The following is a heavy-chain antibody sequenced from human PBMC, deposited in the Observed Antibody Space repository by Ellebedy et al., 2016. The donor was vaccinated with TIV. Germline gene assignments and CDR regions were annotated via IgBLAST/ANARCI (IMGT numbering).Heavy chain of an antibody. CDR3: ARGGADRAVTFDP. V-gene: IGHV4-39*01. D-gene: IGHD3-10*01. Sequence: SETLSLXXTVSGGSISSSSYYWGWIRQPPGKGLEWIGSIYYSGSTYYNPSLKSRVTISVDTSKNQFSLKLSSVTAADTAVYYCARGGADRAVTFDPWGQGTLVTVSS. CDR1: GGSISSSSYY. CDR2: IYYSGST. J-gene: IGHJ5*02.